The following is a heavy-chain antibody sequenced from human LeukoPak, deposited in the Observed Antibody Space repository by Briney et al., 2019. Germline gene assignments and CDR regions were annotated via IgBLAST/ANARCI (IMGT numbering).Heavy chain of an antibody. Sequence: PGGSLRLSCAASGFTFSSHAMSWVRQAPGKGLEWVSDINGSGGSTYYADSVKGRFTVSRDNSKNTLYLQMNSLRAEDTAAYYRAKTPYVWGSSDIYYYFDYWGQGTLVTVSS. CDR2: INGSGGST. D-gene: IGHD3-16*01. J-gene: IGHJ4*02. CDR1: GFTFSSHA. V-gene: IGHV3-23*01. CDR3: AKTPYVWGSSDIYYYFDY.